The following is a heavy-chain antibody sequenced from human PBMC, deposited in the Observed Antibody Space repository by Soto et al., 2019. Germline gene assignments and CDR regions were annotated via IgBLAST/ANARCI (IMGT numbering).Heavy chain of an antibody. V-gene: IGHV4-59*01. CDR3: ARGRTVRNYADDSSDYFYFFDY. CDR2: VYYTGST. CDR1: GDSISTSY. Sequence: PSETLSLTCTVSGDSISTSYWGWMRQSPGKELEWIGYVYYTGSTNYNPSLKSRVTISVDRSKNQFSLKLTSANAADTAVYYCARGRTVRNYADDSSDYFYFFDYWGQGTQVTV. J-gene: IGHJ4*02. D-gene: IGHD3-22*01.